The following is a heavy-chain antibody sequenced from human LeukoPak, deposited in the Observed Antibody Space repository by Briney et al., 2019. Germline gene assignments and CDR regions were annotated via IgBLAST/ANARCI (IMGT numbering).Heavy chain of an antibody. CDR1: GGSISSTFYY. J-gene: IGHJ5*02. Sequence: PSETLSLTCTVSGGSISSTFYYWGWIRQPPGKGLEWIGSIYYSGSTYYNPSHQSRVTISVETSKNQFSLKLSSVTAADTAVYYCARRALVGIHPSWFDPWGQGTLVTVSS. D-gene: IGHD1-26*01. CDR2: IYYSGST. V-gene: IGHV4-39*01. CDR3: ARRALVGIHPSWFDP.